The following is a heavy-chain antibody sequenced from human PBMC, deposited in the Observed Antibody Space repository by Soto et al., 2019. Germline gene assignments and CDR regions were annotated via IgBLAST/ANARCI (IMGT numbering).Heavy chain of an antibody. D-gene: IGHD5-12*01. V-gene: IGHV3-30*18. CDR3: AKDSDIVATSLARYYYYGMDV. J-gene: IGHJ6*02. Sequence: QVQLVESGGGVVQPGRSLRLSCAASGFTFSSYGMHWVRQAPGKGLEWVAVISYDGSNKYYADSVKGRFTISRDNSKNTLYLQMNSLRAEDTAVYYCAKDSDIVATSLARYYYYGMDVWGQGTTVTVSS. CDR1: GFTFSSYG. CDR2: ISYDGSNK.